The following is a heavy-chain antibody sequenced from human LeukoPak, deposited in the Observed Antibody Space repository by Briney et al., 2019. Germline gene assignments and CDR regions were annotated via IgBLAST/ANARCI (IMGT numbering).Heavy chain of an antibody. CDR3: ARGAAAPYYYYMDV. V-gene: IGHV1-2*02. CDR2: INPNSGGT. J-gene: IGHJ6*03. Sequence: ASVKVSCKASGYTFTGYYMRWVRQAPGQGLEWMGWINPNSGGTNYAQKFQGRVTMTRDTSISTAYMELSRLRSDDTAVYYCARGAAAPYYYYMDVWGKGTTVTVSS. D-gene: IGHD6-13*01. CDR1: GYTFTGYY.